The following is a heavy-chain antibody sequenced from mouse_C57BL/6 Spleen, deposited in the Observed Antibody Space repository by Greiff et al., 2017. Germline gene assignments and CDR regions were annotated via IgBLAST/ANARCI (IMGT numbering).Heavy chain of an antibody. J-gene: IGHJ2*01. CDR2: ISDGGSYT. D-gene: IGHD1-1*01. CDR3: AREGDYYGSSYYYFDY. Sequence: EVHLVESGGGLVKPGGSQKLSCAASGFTFSSYAMSWVRQTPEKRLEWVATISDGGSYTYYPDNVKGRFTISRDNAKNNLYLQMSHLKSEDTAMYYCAREGDYYGSSYYYFDYWGQGTTLTVSS. CDR1: GFTFSSYA. V-gene: IGHV5-4*01.